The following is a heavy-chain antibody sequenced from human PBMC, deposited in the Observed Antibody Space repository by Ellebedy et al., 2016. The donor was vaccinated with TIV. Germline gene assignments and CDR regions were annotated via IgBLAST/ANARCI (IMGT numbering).Heavy chain of an antibody. Sequence: SETLSLTCTVSGGSISSSSYYWGWIRQSPGKGLQWIGEINHRGTTNYNPSLESRATLSIDTYKSQFSVRLNSVTAADTAVYYCARCDRQDVDLDRWYFDLWGRGTLVTVSS. CDR1: GGSISSSSYY. V-gene: IGHV4-39*07. D-gene: IGHD2-21*01. J-gene: IGHJ2*01. CDR2: INHRGTT. CDR3: ARCDRQDVDLDRWYFDL.